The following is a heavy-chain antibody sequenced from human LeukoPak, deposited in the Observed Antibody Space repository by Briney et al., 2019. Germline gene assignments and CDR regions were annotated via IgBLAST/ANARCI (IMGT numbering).Heavy chain of an antibody. CDR3: ASDRIEVDAFDI. CDR1: GGSISSGSYF. CDR2: IYTSGST. D-gene: IGHD2-15*01. J-gene: IGHJ3*02. V-gene: IGHV4-61*02. Sequence: PSETLSLTCTVSGGSISSGSYFWSWIRQPAGKGLEWIGRIYTSGSTNYNPSLKSRVTISVDTSKNQFSLKLSSVTAADTAVYYCASDRIEVDAFDIWGQGTMVTVSS.